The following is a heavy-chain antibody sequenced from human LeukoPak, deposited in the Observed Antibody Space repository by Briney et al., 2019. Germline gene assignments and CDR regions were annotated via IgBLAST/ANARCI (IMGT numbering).Heavy chain of an antibody. CDR1: GGSISSLY. Sequence: SETLSLTCSVSGGSISSLYWSWIRQPPGKGLEWIGYIYYTGSTNYNPSLKSRVTMFVDMSKNQFSLRLSSVTAADTAVYYCARHRAYSSSSPFGYWGQGTLVTVSS. CDR3: ARHRAYSSSSPFGY. V-gene: IGHV4-59*08. D-gene: IGHD6-6*01. CDR2: IYYTGST. J-gene: IGHJ4*02.